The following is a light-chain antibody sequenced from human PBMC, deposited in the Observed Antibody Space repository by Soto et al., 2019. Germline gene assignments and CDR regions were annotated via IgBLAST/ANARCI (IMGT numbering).Light chain of an antibody. Sequence: EIVLTQSPATLSLSPGERATLSCRASQSVSSYLAWYQHKPGQAPRLLIYDASNRATGIPARFSGSGSGADFTLTISSLEPEDVAVYYCQQRTDWPPAVTFGQGTRLEIK. V-gene: IGKV3-11*01. CDR2: DAS. J-gene: IGKJ5*01. CDR1: QSVSSY. CDR3: QQRTDWPPAVT.